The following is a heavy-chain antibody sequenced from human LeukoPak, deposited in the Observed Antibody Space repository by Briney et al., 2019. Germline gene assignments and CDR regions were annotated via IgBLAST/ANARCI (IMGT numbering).Heavy chain of an antibody. CDR3: ARHGDGESGSYYPLGY. V-gene: IGHV4-39*01. CDR1: GGSISSSSYY. J-gene: IGHJ4*02. Sequence: PSETLSLTCTVSGGSISSSSYYWGWIRQPPGKGLEWIGSIYYSGSTYYNPSLKSRVTISVGTSKNQFSLKLSSVTAADTAVYYCARHGDGESGSYYPLGYWGQGTLVTVSS. D-gene: IGHD1-26*01. CDR2: IYYSGST.